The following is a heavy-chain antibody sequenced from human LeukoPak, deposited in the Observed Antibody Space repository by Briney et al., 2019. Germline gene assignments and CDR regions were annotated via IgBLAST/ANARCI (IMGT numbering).Heavy chain of an antibody. Sequence: SETLSLTCAVSGASVSGSNYYWGWIRQPPGKGLEWIGEIYHSGSTNYNPSLKSRITISVDKSKNHFSLKLSSVTAADTAVYYCVSPVVAGTRSGAFDIWGQGTMVTVSS. CDR2: IYHSGST. CDR1: GASVSGSNYY. D-gene: IGHD2-15*01. V-gene: IGHV4-39*02. CDR3: VSPVVAGTRSGAFDI. J-gene: IGHJ3*02.